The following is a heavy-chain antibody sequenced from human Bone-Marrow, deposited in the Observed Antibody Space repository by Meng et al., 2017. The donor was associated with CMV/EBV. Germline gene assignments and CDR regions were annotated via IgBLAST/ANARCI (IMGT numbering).Heavy chain of an antibody. CDR1: TFSSYA. CDR3: AREGDSGYDPRRGSGGFDP. J-gene: IGHJ5*02. V-gene: IGHV1-69*05. Sequence: TFSSYAISWVRQAPGQGLEWMGGIIPIFGTANYAQKFQGRVTITTDESTSTAYMELSSLRSEDTAVYYCAREGDSGYDPRRGSGGFDPWGQGTLVTVSS. D-gene: IGHD5-12*01. CDR2: IIPIFGTA.